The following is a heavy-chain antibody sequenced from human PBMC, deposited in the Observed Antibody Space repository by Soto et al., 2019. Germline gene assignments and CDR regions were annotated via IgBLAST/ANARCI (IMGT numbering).Heavy chain of an antibody. Sequence: GGSLRLSCAASGFTFRSYAMSWVRQAPGKGLEWVSSISSSRSYIYYADSVKGRFTISRDNAKNSLYLQMNSLRAEETAVYYCARDMLRFGAFDIWGQGTMVTVS. CDR2: ISSSRSYI. J-gene: IGHJ3*02. CDR1: GFTFRSYA. V-gene: IGHV3-21*01. CDR3: ARDMLRFGAFDI. D-gene: IGHD2-8*01.